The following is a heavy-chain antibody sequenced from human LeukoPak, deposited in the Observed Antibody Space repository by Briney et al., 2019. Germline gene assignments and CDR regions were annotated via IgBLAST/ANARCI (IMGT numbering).Heavy chain of an antibody. CDR3: ARHVSTGGIDAFDI. CDR2: IYTSGST. Sequence: SETLSLTCTVSGGSISSYYWSWIRQPAGKGLEWIGRIYTSGSTNYNPSLKSRVTMSVDTSKSQFSLKLSSVTAADTAVYYCARHVSTGGIDAFDIWGQGTMVTVSS. CDR1: GGSISSYY. J-gene: IGHJ3*02. D-gene: IGHD2-15*01. V-gene: IGHV4-4*07.